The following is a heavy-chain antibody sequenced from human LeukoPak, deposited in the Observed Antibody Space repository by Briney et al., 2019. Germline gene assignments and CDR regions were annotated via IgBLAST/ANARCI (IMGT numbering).Heavy chain of an antibody. Sequence: PSETLSLTCTVSGGSISSSSYYCGWIRQPPGKGLEWIGSIYYSGSTYYNPSLKSRVTISVDTSKNQFSLKLSSVTAADTAVYYCARQGWFGELLSPLDYWGQGTLVTVSS. CDR3: ARQGWFGELLSPLDY. V-gene: IGHV4-39*01. J-gene: IGHJ4*02. CDR2: IYYSGST. D-gene: IGHD3-10*01. CDR1: GGSISSSSYY.